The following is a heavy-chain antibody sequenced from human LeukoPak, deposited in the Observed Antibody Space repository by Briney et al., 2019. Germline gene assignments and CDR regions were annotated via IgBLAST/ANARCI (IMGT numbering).Heavy chain of an antibody. CDR2: IKHSGTT. CDR3: AREPNTYGYYPDY. Sequence: PSETLSLTCAVFGESFTNFYWTWIRQSPSNGLEWIGEIKHSGTTNYNPSFKSRVTISLDTSKTQFSLKLTSVTAADTAVYYCAREPNTYGYYPDYWGQGTLVTISS. V-gene: IGHV4-34*01. D-gene: IGHD3-22*01. CDR1: GESFTNFY. J-gene: IGHJ4*02.